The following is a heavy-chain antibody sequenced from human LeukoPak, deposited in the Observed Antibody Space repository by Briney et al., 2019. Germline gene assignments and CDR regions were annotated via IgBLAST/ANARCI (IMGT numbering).Heavy chain of an antibody. D-gene: IGHD1-26*01. CDR1: GFTFSRYA. CDR3: ARESSGSYYFDY. J-gene: IGHJ4*02. V-gene: IGHV3-23*01. Sequence: GGSLRLSCAASGFTFSRYAMSWVRQVPGKGLEWVSAISASGGSTYYADSVKGRFTISRDNSKDTVFVQMNSLRAEDTAVYYCARESSGSYYFDYWGQGTLVTVSS. CDR2: ISASGGST.